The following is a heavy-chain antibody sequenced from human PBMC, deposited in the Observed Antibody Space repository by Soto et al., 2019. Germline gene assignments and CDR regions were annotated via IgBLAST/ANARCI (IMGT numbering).Heavy chain of an antibody. CDR2: MSPDSGNT. Sequence: QVQVVQSRAEVKRPGASMRVSCKASGYTFTDYDINWVRQATGQGLEWMGWMSPDSGNTGYAQQFQGRVTMTRNTSISTAYMELSSLRSEDTAVYYCEVTTGYWGQGTMVTVSS. V-gene: IGHV1-8*01. D-gene: IGHD2-21*02. CDR3: EVTTGY. CDR1: GYTFTDYD. J-gene: IGHJ4*02.